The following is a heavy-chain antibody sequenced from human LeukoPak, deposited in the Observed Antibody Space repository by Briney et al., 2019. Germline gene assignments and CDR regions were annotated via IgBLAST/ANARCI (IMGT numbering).Heavy chain of an antibody. J-gene: IGHJ4*02. CDR2: INPSGGST. CDR3: ARDRVVVPAAFDY. D-gene: IGHD2-2*01. Sequence: ASEKGSCKPSGYTFTTYYIYWVRQTPGHRLERMGMINPSGGSTSYAQEFQGRVTMTRNTSTRPVYMELSSLRSEDTAVYYCARDRVVVPAAFDYWGQGTLVTVSS. CDR1: GYTFTTYY. V-gene: IGHV1-46*01.